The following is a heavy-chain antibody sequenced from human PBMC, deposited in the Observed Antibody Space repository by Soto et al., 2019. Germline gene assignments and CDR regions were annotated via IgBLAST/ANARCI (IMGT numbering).Heavy chain of an antibody. CDR1: GFTFRSYF. CDR2: ISGGGGAK. Sequence: GGSLRLSCTASGFTFRSYFMSWVRQAPGEGLEWISAISGGGGAKYYSDSVKGRFTISRDNSNNTLYLQMNSLRADDTAVYYCAKSLTASNFRLDVWGHGTRVTVSS. D-gene: IGHD7-27*01. CDR3: AKSLTASNFRLDV. J-gene: IGHJ6*02. V-gene: IGHV3-23*01.